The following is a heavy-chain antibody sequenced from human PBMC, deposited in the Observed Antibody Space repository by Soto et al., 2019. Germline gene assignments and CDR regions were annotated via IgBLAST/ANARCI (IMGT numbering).Heavy chain of an antibody. CDR2: ISSSSSYI. Sequence: EVQLVESGGGLVKPGGSLRLSCAASGFTFSSYSMNWVRQAPGKGLEWVSSISSSSSYIYYADSVKGRFTISRDNAKNSLYLQMNSLIAEDTAVYYCARDRAFGAFDYWGQGTLVTVSS. CDR3: ARDRAFGAFDY. D-gene: IGHD3-16*01. J-gene: IGHJ4*02. V-gene: IGHV3-21*01. CDR1: GFTFSSYS.